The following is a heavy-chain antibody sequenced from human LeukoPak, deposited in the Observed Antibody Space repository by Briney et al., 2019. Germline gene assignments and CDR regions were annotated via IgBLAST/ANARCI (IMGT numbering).Heavy chain of an antibody. D-gene: IGHD2-2*01. CDR3: TTGNCSSTSCRVYYYYYMDV. Sequence: GGSLRLSCAASGFTFSNAWMSWVRQAPGKGLEWVGRIKSKTDGGTTDYAAPVKGRFTISRDDSKNTLYLQMNSLKTEDTAVYYCTTGNCSSTSCRVYYYYYMDVWGKGTTVTVSS. CDR2: IKSKTDGGTT. J-gene: IGHJ6*03. V-gene: IGHV3-15*01. CDR1: GFTFSNAW.